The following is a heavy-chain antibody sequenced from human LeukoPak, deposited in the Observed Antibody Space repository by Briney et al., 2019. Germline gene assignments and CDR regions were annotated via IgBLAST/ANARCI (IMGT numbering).Heavy chain of an antibody. J-gene: IGHJ4*02. CDR3: ARDWREDHNDWYGGTDY. CDR1: GGSIDSYY. Sequence: SETLSLTCTVSGGSIDSYYWSWIRQPAGKGLEWIGRIYINGSSNYNPSLKSRVIMSIDTSKNQFSLRLSSVTAADTAVYYCARDWREDHNDWYGGTDYWGQGTLVTVSS. CDR2: IYINGSS. D-gene: IGHD3-9*01. V-gene: IGHV4-4*07.